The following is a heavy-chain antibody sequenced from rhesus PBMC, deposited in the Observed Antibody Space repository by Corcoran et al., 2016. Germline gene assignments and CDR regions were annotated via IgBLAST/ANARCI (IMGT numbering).Heavy chain of an antibody. CDR3: ASLDY. CDR2: ISGSSGST. J-gene: IGHJ4*01. V-gene: IGHV4-65*01. Sequence: QVQLQESGPGLVKPSETLSLTCAVSGGSISSSNWWSCIRQPPGEGLEWIGYISGSSGSTYYNPSLKSRVTISTDTSKNQFSLKLSSVTAADTAVYYCASLDYWGQGVLVTVSS. CDR1: GGSISSSNW.